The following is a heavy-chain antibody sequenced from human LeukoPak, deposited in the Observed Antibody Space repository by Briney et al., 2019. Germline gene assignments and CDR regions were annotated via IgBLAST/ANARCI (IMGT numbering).Heavy chain of an antibody. CDR3: ARRASYYYDSSGYYYDDGIYFDY. CDR2: IYPGDSDT. V-gene: IGHV5-51*01. J-gene: IGHJ4*02. Sequence: GESLKISCKGSGYSFTSYWIGWVRQMPGKGLEWMGIIYPGDSDTRYSPSFQGQVIISADKSISTAYLQWSSLKASDTAMYYCARRASYYYDSSGYYYDDGIYFDYWGQGTLVTVSS. CDR1: GYSFTSYW. D-gene: IGHD3-22*01.